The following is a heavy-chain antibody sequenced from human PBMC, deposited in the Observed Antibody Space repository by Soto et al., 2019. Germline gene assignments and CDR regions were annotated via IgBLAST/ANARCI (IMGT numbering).Heavy chain of an antibody. CDR2: IYYSGST. CDR3: ARGILGTPLGYYDFWSGDYNWFDP. D-gene: IGHD3-3*01. J-gene: IGHJ5*02. Sequence: SETLSLTCTVSGGSISSYYWSWIRQPPGKGLEWIGYIYYSGSTNYNPSLKSRVTISVDTSKNQFSLKLSSVTAADTAVYYCARGILGTPLGYYDFWSGDYNWFDPWGQGTLVTVSS. CDR1: GGSISSYY. V-gene: IGHV4-59*01.